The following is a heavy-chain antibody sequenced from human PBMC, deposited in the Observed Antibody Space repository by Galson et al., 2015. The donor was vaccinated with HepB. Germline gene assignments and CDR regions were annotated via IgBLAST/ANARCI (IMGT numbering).Heavy chain of an antibody. CDR1: GFTFSSYA. CDR2: ISGSGGVT. CDR3: ATDYGDYGGELDF. J-gene: IGHJ4*02. D-gene: IGHD4-17*01. V-gene: IGHV3-23*01. Sequence: SLRLSCAASGFTFSSYAMSWVRQAPGKGLEWVSGISGSGGVTYYADSVKGRFTISRDNSKNTLYLQMNSLRVEDTALYYCATDYGDYGGELDFWGQGTLVTVSS.